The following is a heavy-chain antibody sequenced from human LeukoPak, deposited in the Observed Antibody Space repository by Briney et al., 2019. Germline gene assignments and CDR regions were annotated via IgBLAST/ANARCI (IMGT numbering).Heavy chain of an antibody. D-gene: IGHD3-9*01. CDR3: ATDLRRYFDCFDY. Sequence: GGSLRLSCAASGFTFSSYGMHWVRQAPGKGLEWVAFIRYDGSNKYYADSVKGRFTISRDNSKNTLYLQMNSLRAEDTAVYYCATDLRRYFDCFDYWGQGTLVTVSS. J-gene: IGHJ4*02. V-gene: IGHV3-30*02. CDR2: IRYDGSNK. CDR1: GFTFSSYG.